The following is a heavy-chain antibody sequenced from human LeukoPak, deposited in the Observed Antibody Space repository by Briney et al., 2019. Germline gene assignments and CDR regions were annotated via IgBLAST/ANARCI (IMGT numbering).Heavy chain of an antibody. V-gene: IGHV3-23*01. CDR3: ANGKSAYDHPLPRLNY. Sequence: GGSLRLSCAASGFTFSSYWMSWVRQAPGKGLEWVSTISDSGGSTYYADSVKGRFTISRDNSKNTLFLQMNSLRAEDTAVYYCANGKSAYDHPLPRLNYWGQGALVIVSS. CDR1: GFTFSSYW. D-gene: IGHD5-12*01. CDR2: ISDSGGST. J-gene: IGHJ4*02.